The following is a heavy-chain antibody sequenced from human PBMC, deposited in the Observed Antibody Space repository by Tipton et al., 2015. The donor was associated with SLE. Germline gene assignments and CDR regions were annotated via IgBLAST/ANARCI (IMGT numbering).Heavy chain of an antibody. CDR1: GFTFSSYW. CDR3: TRDLTGREDY. Sequence: SLRLSCAASGFTFSSYWMHWVRQAPGKGLVWVSRIDTDGSTTNYADSVKGRFTISRDNAKSTLSLQMNSLRAEDTAVYYCTRDLTGREDYWGQGTLVTVSS. V-gene: IGHV3-74*01. CDR2: IDTDGSTT. D-gene: IGHD7-27*01. J-gene: IGHJ4*02.